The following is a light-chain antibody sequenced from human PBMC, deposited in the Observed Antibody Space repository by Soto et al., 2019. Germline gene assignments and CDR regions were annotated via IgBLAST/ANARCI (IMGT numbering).Light chain of an antibody. CDR1: SGDVGGYNF. CDR3: CSYGGSYTWV. Sequence: QSALTQPRPVSGSPGQSVTISCTGTSGDVGGYNFVSWYQQHPGKVPTLVIFDVSHRPSGVPDRFSGSKSGNTASLTISGLQAEDEADYYCCSYGGSYTWVFGGGTKLTVL. V-gene: IGLV2-11*01. J-gene: IGLJ2*01. CDR2: DVS.